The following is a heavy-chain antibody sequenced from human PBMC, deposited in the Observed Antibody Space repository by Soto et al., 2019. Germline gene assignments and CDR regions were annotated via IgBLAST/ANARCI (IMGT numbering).Heavy chain of an antibody. V-gene: IGHV4-39*01. CDR1: GGSISSSPYY. CDR3: ARHGPLRNNWNQLDY. CDR2: SYYNGNT. Sequence: QLQLQESGPGLVKPSETLSLTCTVSGGSISSSPYYWGWIRQPPGKGLEWIGNSYYNGNTFYNPSPKSRVAISADTSKNKFSLKLSSVTAADTAVYYCARHGPLRNNWNQLDYWGQGTLVTVSS. J-gene: IGHJ4*02. D-gene: IGHD1-1*01.